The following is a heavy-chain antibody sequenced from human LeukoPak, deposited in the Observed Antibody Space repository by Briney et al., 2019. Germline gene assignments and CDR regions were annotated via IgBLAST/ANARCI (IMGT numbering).Heavy chain of an antibody. V-gene: IGHV1-2*02. CDR1: GYTFTGYY. Sequence: ASVKVSCKASGYTFTGYYMHRVRQAPGQGLEWMGWINPNSGGTNYAQKFQGRVTMTRNTSISTAYMELSSLRSEDTAVYYCARGGTDYDSSGSYSDAFDIWGQGTMVTVSS. CDR2: INPNSGGT. D-gene: IGHD3-22*01. CDR3: ARGGTDYDSSGSYSDAFDI. J-gene: IGHJ3*02.